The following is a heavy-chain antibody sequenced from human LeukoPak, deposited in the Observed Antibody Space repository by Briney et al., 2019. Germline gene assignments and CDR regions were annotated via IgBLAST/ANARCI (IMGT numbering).Heavy chain of an antibody. CDR1: GGSISSYY. J-gene: IGHJ4*02. V-gene: IGHV4-4*07. D-gene: IGHD6-19*01. CDR2: IYTSGST. CDR3: ALTIAVAAPFDY. Sequence: SETLSLTCTVSGGSISSYYWSWIRQPAGKGLEWIGRIYTSGSTNYNPSLKSRVTMSVDTSKSQFSLKLSSVTAADTAVYYCALTIAVAAPFDYWGQGTLVTVSS.